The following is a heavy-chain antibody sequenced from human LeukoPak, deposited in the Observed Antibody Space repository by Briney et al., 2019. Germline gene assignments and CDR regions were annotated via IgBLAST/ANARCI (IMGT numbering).Heavy chain of an antibody. CDR1: GGSISSGDYY. V-gene: IGHV4-30-2*01. CDR2: IYHSGST. D-gene: IGHD6-13*01. CDR3: ARGSSSWGEDYFDY. Sequence: IPSETLSLTCTVSGGSISSGDYYWNWIRQPPGKGLERIGYIYHSGSTYYNPSLKSRVTISVDRSKNQFSLKLSSVTAADTAVYYCARGSSSWGEDYFDYWGQGTLVTVSS. J-gene: IGHJ4*02.